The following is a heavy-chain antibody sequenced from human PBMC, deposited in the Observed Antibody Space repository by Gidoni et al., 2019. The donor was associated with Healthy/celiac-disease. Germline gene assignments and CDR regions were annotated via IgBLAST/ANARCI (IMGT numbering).Heavy chain of an antibody. V-gene: IGHV1-18*01. CDR1: GYTFTSYG. J-gene: IGHJ4*02. Sequence: HVQLVQSGAEVKKPGASVKVSCKASGYTFTSYGISGLRHAPGQGLERMGWIRAYNGNKNYAQKIQGRVTMNTDKSKSTAYMELRSLRADDRAVYYCARVPGLGYGGKGTLVTVSS. CDR2: IRAYNGNK. D-gene: IGHD3-10*01. CDR3: ARVPGLGY.